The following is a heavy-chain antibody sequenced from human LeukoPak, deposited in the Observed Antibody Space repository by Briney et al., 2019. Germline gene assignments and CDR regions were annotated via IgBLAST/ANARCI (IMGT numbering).Heavy chain of an antibody. J-gene: IGHJ4*02. V-gene: IGHV3-21*04. D-gene: IGHD6-19*01. Sequence: GGSLRLSCAASGFTFSSYSMNWVRQAPGKGLEWVSSISSSSSYIYYADSVKGRFTIFRDNAKNSLYLQMNSLKVEDTALYYCAREGSIAVSGQNDYWGQGTLVTVSS. CDR2: ISSSSSYI. CDR3: AREGSIAVSGQNDY. CDR1: GFTFSSYS.